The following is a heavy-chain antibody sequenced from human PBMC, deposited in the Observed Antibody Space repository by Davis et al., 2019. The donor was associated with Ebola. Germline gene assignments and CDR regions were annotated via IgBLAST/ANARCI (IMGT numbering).Heavy chain of an antibody. CDR2: TYFNSKYYS. V-gene: IGHV6-1*01. J-gene: IGHJ6*02. D-gene: IGHD5-18*01. CDR3: ARGWLRGGMDV. Sequence: HSQTLSLTCAISGDSVSINSAGWNWIRQSPSRGLEWLGRTYFNSKYYSDYAVSVRGRITINADPSKNQFSLHLTSVSPEDTAVYYCARGWLRGGMDVWGEGTTVTV. CDR1: GDSVSINSAG.